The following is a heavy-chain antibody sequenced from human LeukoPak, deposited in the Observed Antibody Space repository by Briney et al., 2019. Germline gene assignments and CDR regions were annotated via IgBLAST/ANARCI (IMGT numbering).Heavy chain of an antibody. V-gene: IGHV4-31*03. CDR2: IYYSGST. D-gene: IGHD3-22*01. CDR3: ARGGDYYYDSSGYPQDY. J-gene: IGHJ4*02. CDR1: GGSISSGGYY. Sequence: SQTLSLTCTVSGGSISSGGYYWSWIRQHPGKGLEWIGYIYYSGSTNYNPSLKSRVTISVDTSKNQFSLKLSSVTAADTAVYYCARGGDYYYDSSGYPQDYWGQGTLVTVSS.